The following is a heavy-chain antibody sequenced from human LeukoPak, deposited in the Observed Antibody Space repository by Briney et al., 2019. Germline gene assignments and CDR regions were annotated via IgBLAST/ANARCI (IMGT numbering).Heavy chain of an antibody. J-gene: IGHJ4*02. CDR3: ARDREYSSGYYGYFDY. CDR2: ISYDGSNK. V-gene: IGHV3-30-3*01. D-gene: IGHD6-19*01. Sequence: GGSLRLSCAASGFTLSLYSMNWVRQAPGKGLKRVAVISYDGSNKYYADSVKGRITISRDNSKNTLYLQMSSLRAEDTAVYYCARDREYSSGYYGYFDYWGQGTLVTVSS. CDR1: GFTLSLYS.